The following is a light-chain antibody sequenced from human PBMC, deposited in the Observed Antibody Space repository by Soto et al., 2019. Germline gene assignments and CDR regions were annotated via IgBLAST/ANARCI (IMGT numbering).Light chain of an antibody. Sequence: DIQMTQSPSSLSASVGDRVTITCRASQGISTYLGRYQQKPGKVPKSLIYSASNLQSGVPSRFSASGSGTEFTLTITDMQPDDFATYYCQQYYRYPWMFGQGTKVDIK. CDR2: SAS. CDR3: QQYYRYPWM. V-gene: IGKV1-16*01. CDR1: QGISTY. J-gene: IGKJ1*01.